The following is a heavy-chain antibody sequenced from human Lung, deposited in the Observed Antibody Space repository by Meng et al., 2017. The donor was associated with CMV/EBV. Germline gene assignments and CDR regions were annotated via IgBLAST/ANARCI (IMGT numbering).Heavy chain of an antibody. V-gene: IGHV4-31*02. Sequence: SXSVSGGSINSRDYYWSWVRQYPGGGLEWVGHIYYSGATYYTPSLRSRLIISLDTSKNQFSLRLSSVTAADTAVYFCARVLYYYGSASNFDHWGQGXLVTVSS. CDR2: IYYSGAT. CDR1: GGSINSRDYY. D-gene: IGHD3-10*01. J-gene: IGHJ4*02. CDR3: ARVLYYYGSASNFDH.